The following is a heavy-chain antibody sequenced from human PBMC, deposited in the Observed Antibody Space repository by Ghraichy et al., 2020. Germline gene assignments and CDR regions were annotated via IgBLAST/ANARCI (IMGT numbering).Heavy chain of an antibody. CDR1: GFTFSSYA. D-gene: IGHD3-22*01. CDR2: ISGSGGST. Sequence: GESLNISCAASGFTFSSYAMSWVRQAPGKGLEWVSAISGSGGSTYYADSVKGRFTISRDNSKNTLYLQMNSLRAEDTAVYYCAKDPTYYYDSSGYYDYWGQGTLVTVSS. J-gene: IGHJ4*02. V-gene: IGHV3-23*01. CDR3: AKDPTYYYDSSGYYDY.